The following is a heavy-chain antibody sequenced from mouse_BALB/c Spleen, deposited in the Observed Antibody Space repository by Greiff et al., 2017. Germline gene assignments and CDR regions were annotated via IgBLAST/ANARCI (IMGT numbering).Heavy chain of an antibody. J-gene: IGHJ1*01. CDR3: AREGYYGSRSYWYFDV. V-gene: IGHV5-6-5*01. D-gene: IGHD1-1*01. CDR2: ISSGGST. CDR1: GFTFSSYA. Sequence: EVKVVESGGGLVKPGGSLKLSCAASGFTFSSYAMSWVRQTPEKRLEWVASISSGGSTYYPDSVKGRFTISRDNARNILYLQMSSLRSEDTAMYYCAREGYYGSRSYWYFDVWGAGTTVTVSS.